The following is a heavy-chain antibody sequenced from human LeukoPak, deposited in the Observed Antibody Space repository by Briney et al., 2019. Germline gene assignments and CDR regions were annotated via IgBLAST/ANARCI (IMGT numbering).Heavy chain of an antibody. V-gene: IGHV3-23*01. Sequence: GGSLRLSRAASGFTFSSYAMSWVRQAPGKGLEWVSAISGSGGSTYYADSVKGRFTISRDNSKNTLYLQMNSLRAEDTAVYYCAKSSSDDIVVVPAAMPSWFDPWGQGTLVTVSS. J-gene: IGHJ5*02. D-gene: IGHD2-2*01. CDR1: GFTFSSYA. CDR3: AKSSSDDIVVVPAAMPSWFDP. CDR2: ISGSGGST.